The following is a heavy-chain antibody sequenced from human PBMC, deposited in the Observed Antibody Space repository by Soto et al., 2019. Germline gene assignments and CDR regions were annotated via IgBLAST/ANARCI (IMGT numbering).Heavy chain of an antibody. CDR1: GYSFTSYW. D-gene: IGHD3-22*01. CDR2: IYPGDSDT. V-gene: IGHV5-51*01. CDR3: ARGPYYDSSGYYPPGADFQH. Sequence: GESLKISCKGSGYSFTSYWIGWVRQMPGKGLEWMGIIYPGDSDTRYTPSFQGQVTISADKSISTAYLQWSSLKASDTAMYYCARGPYYDSSGYYPPGADFQHWGQGTLVTVSS. J-gene: IGHJ1*01.